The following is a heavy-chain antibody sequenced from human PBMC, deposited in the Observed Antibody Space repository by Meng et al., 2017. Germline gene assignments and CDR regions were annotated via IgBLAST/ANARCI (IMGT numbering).Heavy chain of an antibody. D-gene: IGHD5-12*01. CDR2: IYSGGST. CDR3: ARVPSGYSPYWYFDL. CDR1: GFTFSDYY. V-gene: IGHV3-53*04. Sequence: VQWVESGGGLVKPGGSLRLSCAASGFTFSDYYMSWIRQAPGKGLEWVSVIYSGGSTYYADSVKGRFTISRHNSKNTLYLQMNSLRAEDTAVYYCARVPSGYSPYWYFDLWGRGTLVTVSS. J-gene: IGHJ2*01.